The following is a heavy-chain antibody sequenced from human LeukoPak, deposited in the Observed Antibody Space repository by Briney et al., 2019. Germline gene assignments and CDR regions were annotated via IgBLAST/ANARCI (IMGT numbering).Heavy chain of an antibody. CDR2: IYYSGST. CDR1: GASTSSYY. V-gene: IGHV4-59*08. D-gene: IGHD2/OR15-2a*01. CDR3: ARHVLLDP. J-gene: IGHJ5*02. Sequence: PSETLSLTCTVSGASTSSYYWSWIRQPPGKGLEWIGYIYYSGSTNYNPSLKSRVTISLDTSKNQFSLKLSSVTAADTAVYYCARHVLLDPWGQGTLVTVSS.